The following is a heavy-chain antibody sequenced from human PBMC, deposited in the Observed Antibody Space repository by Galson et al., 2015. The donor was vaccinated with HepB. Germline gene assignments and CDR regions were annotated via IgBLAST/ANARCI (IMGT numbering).Heavy chain of an antibody. CDR3: ARKGPDGSWGFDY. V-gene: IGHV1-2*02. CDR2: INPNSGGT. D-gene: IGHD6-13*01. J-gene: IGHJ4*02. Sequence: SCKASGYTFTGYYMHWVRQAPGQGLEWMGWINPNSGGTNYAQKFQGRVTMTRDTSISTAYMELSRLRSDDTAVYYCARKGPDGSWGFDYWGQGTLVTVSS. CDR1: GYTFTGYY.